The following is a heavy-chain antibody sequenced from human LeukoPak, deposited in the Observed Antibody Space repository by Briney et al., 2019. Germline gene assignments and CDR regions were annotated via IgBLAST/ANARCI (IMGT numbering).Heavy chain of an antibody. CDR3: ARVRGPTVYTYYLDV. CDR1: GFTFYSHG. CDR2: ISPDSATI. V-gene: IGHV3-48*04. Sequence: PGGSLRLSCAASGFTFYSHGMIWVRQAPGKGLEWVSYISPDSATIYYADSVKGRFTISRDHAKNSLYLQMISLRVEDTALYSCARVRGPTVYTYYLDVWGKGTTVTVSS. D-gene: IGHD1-14*01. J-gene: IGHJ6*03.